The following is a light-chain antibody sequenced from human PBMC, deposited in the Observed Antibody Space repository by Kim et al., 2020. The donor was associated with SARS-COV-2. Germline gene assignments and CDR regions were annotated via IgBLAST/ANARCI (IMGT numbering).Light chain of an antibody. V-gene: IGLV2-14*03. CDR1: SHDIGGHSH. Sequence: SALTQPASVSGSPGQAITISCSGSSHDIGGHSHVSWFQQHPGKAPILIIYDVTNRPSGVSNRFSGSKSGNTASLTISGLQAEDEAHYYCNSYTNSATWVFGGGTQLTVL. J-gene: IGLJ3*02. CDR2: DVT. CDR3: NSYTNSATWV.